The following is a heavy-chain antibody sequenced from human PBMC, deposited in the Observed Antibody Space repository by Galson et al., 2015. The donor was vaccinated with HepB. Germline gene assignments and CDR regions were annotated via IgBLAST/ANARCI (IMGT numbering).Heavy chain of an antibody. D-gene: IGHD3-3*01. CDR2: ISYDGSNK. CDR1: GFTFSSYG. Sequence: SLRLSCAASGFTFSSYGMHWVRQAPGKGLEWVAVISYDGSNKYYADSVKGRFTISRDNSKNTLYLQMNSLRAEDTAVYYCANDFWSGSGSGYWGQGTLVTVSS. CDR3: ANDFWSGSGSGY. J-gene: IGHJ4*02. V-gene: IGHV3-30*18.